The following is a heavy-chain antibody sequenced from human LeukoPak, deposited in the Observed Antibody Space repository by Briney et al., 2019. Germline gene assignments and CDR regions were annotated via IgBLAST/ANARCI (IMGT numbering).Heavy chain of an antibody. J-gene: IGHJ4*02. CDR1: GFTFSSYA. Sequence: GGSLRLSCAASGFTFSSYAMSWVRQAPGKGLEWVSAISGSGGSTYYADSVKGRFTISRDNSKNTLYLRMNSLRAEDTAVYYCADYGSGSYYRGGYWGQGTLVTVSS. CDR3: ADYGSGSYYRGGY. V-gene: IGHV3-23*01. CDR2: ISGSGGST. D-gene: IGHD3-10*01.